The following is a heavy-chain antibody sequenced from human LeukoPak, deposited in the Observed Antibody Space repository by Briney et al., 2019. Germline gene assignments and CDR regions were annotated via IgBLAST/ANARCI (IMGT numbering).Heavy chain of an antibody. J-gene: IGHJ4*02. Sequence: SETLSLTCTVSGGSISSSSYYWGWIRQPPGKGLEWIGSIYYSGSTYYNPSLKSRVTISVDTSKNQFSLKLSSVTAADTAVYYCARVGNYYYGSGSYYFDYWGQGTLVTVSS. CDR2: IYYSGST. CDR1: GGSISSSSYY. D-gene: IGHD3-10*01. V-gene: IGHV4-39*07. CDR3: ARVGNYYYGSGSYYFDY.